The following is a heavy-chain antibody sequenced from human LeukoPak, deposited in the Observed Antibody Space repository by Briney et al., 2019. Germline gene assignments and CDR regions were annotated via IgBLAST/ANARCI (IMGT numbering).Heavy chain of an antibody. CDR3: AKKYSTGLDP. Sequence: GGSLRLSCAASGFNFSSYGMSWVRLAPGKGLEWVSAINGSGGSTYYADSVKGRFTISRDNSKNTLYLQMNSLRAEDTAVYYCAKKYSTGLDPWGQGTLVTVSS. J-gene: IGHJ5*02. D-gene: IGHD1-26*01. V-gene: IGHV3-23*01. CDR1: GFNFSSYG. CDR2: INGSGGST.